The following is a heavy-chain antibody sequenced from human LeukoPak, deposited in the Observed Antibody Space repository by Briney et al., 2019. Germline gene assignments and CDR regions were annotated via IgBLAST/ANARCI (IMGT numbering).Heavy chain of an antibody. CDR2: IYYSGST. CDR3: ARAHLLEWLDFDY. CDR1: GGSISSYY. J-gene: IGHJ4*02. V-gene: IGHV4-59*01. D-gene: IGHD3-3*01. Sequence: SETLSLTCTVSGGSISSYYWSWIRQPPGKGLEWIGYIYYSGSTNYNPSLKSRVTISVDTSKNQFSLKLSSVTAADTAVYYCARAHLLEWLDFDYWGQGTLVTVSS.